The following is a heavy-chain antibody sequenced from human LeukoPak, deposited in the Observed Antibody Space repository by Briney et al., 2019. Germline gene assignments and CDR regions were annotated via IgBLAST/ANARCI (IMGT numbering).Heavy chain of an antibody. V-gene: IGHV3-23*01. CDR1: GGSISSYY. CDR2: ISGTGNRT. Sequence: ETLSLTCTVSGGSISSYYWTWIRQAPGKGLEWVSAISGTGNRTYYADSVKGRFTISRDNSKNTLYLQMNSLRAEDTAVYYCAKWGCSGGSCYPFDYWGQGTLVTVSS. D-gene: IGHD2-15*01. J-gene: IGHJ4*02. CDR3: AKWGCSGGSCYPFDY.